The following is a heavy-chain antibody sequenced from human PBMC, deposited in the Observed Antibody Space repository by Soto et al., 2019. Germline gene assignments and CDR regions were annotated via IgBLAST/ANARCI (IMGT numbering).Heavy chain of an antibody. D-gene: IGHD3-10*01. V-gene: IGHV1-2*02. CDR2: INPNSGGT. CDR3: ARLAGITIVRGDAFDI. J-gene: IGHJ3*02. Sequence: ASVKVSCKASGYTFTGYYMHWVRQAPGQGLEWMGWINPNSGGTNYAQKFQGRVTMTRDTSISTAYMELSRLRSDDTAVYYCARLAGITIVRGDAFDIWGQGTMVTVSS. CDR1: GYTFTGYY.